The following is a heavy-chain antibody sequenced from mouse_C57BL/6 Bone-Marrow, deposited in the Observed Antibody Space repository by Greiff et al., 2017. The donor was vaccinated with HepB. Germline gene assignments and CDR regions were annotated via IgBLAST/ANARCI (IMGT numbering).Heavy chain of an antibody. Sequence: QVQLQQPGAELVMPGASVKLSCKASGYTFTSYWMHWVKQRPGQGLEWIGEIDPSDSYTNYNQKFKGKSTLTVDKTSSTAYMPLSSLTSEDSAVYYCASEGDYAWFAYWGQGTLVTVSA. CDR2: IDPSDSYT. CDR3: ASEGDYAWFAY. J-gene: IGHJ3*01. D-gene: IGHD2-4*01. V-gene: IGHV1-69*01. CDR1: GYTFTSYW.